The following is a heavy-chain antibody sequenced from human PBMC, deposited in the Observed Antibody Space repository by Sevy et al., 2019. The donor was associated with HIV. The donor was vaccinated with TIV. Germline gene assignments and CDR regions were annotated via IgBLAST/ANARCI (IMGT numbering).Heavy chain of an antibody. Sequence: GESLKISCAASGFTFSNYAMSWVRRAPGKGLEWVSTFSFGCGKINYADSVKGRFTISRDNSKNTLYLQMNSLRAEDTALYYCAREGCSKPHDYWGQGTLVTVSS. CDR1: GFTFSNYA. CDR3: AREGCSKPHDY. D-gene: IGHD2-2*01. CDR2: FSFGCGKI. J-gene: IGHJ4*02. V-gene: IGHV3-23*01.